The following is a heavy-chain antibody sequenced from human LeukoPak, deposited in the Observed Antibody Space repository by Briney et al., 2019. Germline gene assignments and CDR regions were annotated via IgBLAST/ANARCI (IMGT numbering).Heavy chain of an antibody. CDR3: ARDPTPTMVRGVISPNLDY. CDR2: INPNSGGT. D-gene: IGHD3-10*01. Sequence: GASVKVSCKASGYTFTSYGISWVRQAPGQGLEWMGWINPNSGGTNYAQKFQGRVTMTRDTSISTAYMELSRLRSDDTAVYYCARDPTPTMVRGVISPNLDYWGQGTLVTVSS. V-gene: IGHV1-2*02. CDR1: GYTFTSYG. J-gene: IGHJ4*02.